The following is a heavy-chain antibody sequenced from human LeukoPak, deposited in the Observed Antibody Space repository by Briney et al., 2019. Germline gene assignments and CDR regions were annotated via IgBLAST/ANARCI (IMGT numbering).Heavy chain of an antibody. D-gene: IGHD1-20*01. V-gene: IGHV4-61*02. J-gene: IGHJ4*02. Sequence: PSETLSLTCTVSGGSISSGSYYRSWIRQPAGKGLEWIGRIYTSGSTNYNPSLKSRVTISEDTSKNQFSLKLSSVTAADTAVYYCARDVPYNWNPGHFDYWGQGTLVTVSS. CDR3: ARDVPYNWNPGHFDY. CDR1: GGSISSGSYY. CDR2: IYTSGST.